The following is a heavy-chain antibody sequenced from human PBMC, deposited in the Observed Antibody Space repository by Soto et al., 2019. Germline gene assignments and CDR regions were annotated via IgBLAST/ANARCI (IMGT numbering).Heavy chain of an antibody. V-gene: IGHV3-33*01. CDR1: GFTFSSYG. Sequence: QAQLVESGGGVVQPGRSLRLSCAASGFTFSSYGMHWIRQAPGKGLGWVAFTWYDGRNNYYADSVKGRFTISRDNSNNTLYLQLHSLRAEDTAVYYCARDFGYTWKSHWFDPWGQGTLVTVSS. CDR2: TWYDGRNN. D-gene: IGHD1-20*01. J-gene: IGHJ5*02. CDR3: ARDFGYTWKSHWFDP.